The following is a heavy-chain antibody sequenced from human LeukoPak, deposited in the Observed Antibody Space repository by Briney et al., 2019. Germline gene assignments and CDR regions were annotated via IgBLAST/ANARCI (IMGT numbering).Heavy chain of an antibody. CDR1: GGSISSYY. V-gene: IGHV4-59*08. CDR3: ARRSVRGGNWFDP. CDR2: IYYSGST. J-gene: IGHJ5*02. D-gene: IGHD3-10*01. Sequence: SETLSLTCTVSGGSISSYYWSWIRQPPGKGLEWIGYIYYSGSTNYNPSLKSRVTISVDTSKNQFSPKLSSVTAADTAVYYCARRSVRGGNWFDPWGQGTLVTVSS.